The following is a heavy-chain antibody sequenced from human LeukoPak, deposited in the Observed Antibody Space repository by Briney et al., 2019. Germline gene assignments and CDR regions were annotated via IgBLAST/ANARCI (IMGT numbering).Heavy chain of an antibody. J-gene: IGHJ4*02. V-gene: IGHV3-21*04. CDR2: ICGSSSDI. CDR3: ARFIAARYYFDY. Sequence: PGGSLRLSCAASGFTFSTHSMNWVRQAPGKGLECVSSICGSSSDIYYGDSVKGRFTISRDSSKNTLYLQMNSLRAEDTAVYDCARFIAARYYFDYWGQGTLVTVSS. CDR1: GFTFSTHS. D-gene: IGHD6-13*01.